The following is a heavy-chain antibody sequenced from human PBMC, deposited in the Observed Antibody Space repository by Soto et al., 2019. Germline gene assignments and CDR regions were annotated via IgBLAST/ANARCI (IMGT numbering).Heavy chain of an antibody. Sequence: SETLSLTCTVSGGSISSYYWSWIRQPPGKGLEWIGYIYYSGSTNYNPSLKSRVTISVDTSKNQFSLKLSSVTAADTAVYYCARLYCSGGSCDAFDIWGQGTMVTVSS. CDR3: ARLYCSGGSCDAFDI. D-gene: IGHD2-15*01. J-gene: IGHJ3*02. CDR2: IYYSGST. CDR1: GGSISSYY. V-gene: IGHV4-59*08.